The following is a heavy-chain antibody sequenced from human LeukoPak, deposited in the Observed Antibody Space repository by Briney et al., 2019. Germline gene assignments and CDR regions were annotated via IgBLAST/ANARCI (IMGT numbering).Heavy chain of an antibody. V-gene: IGHV3-21*01. CDR1: GFTFSTYS. D-gene: IGHD2-15*01. Sequence: AGGSLRLSCAASGFTFSTYSMNWVRQTSGKGLEWVSAISSDSNYIYYADSVKGRFTISRDNAKNSLYLQMNSLKPEDTAVYYCARDVARISDYWGQGALVTVSS. CDR3: ARDVARISDY. CDR2: ISSDSNYI. J-gene: IGHJ4*02.